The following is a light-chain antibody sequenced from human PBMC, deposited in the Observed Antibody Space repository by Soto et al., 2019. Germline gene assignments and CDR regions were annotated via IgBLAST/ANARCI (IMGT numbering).Light chain of an antibody. J-gene: IGLJ1*01. CDR1: NSSIGNNC. CDR3: GTWDSSLSAGV. Sequence: QSVLTQPPSVSATPGQTVTISCSGSNSSIGNNCVSWYQQLPGTAPKLLIYDNNKRPSEIPDRFSGSKSGTSATLGITGLQNGDEADYYCGTWDSSLSAGVFGTGTQLTVL. V-gene: IGLV1-51*01. CDR2: DNN.